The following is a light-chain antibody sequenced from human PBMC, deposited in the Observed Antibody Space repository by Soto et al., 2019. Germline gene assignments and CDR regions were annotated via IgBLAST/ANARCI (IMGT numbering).Light chain of an antibody. J-gene: IGKJ5*01. CDR2: LGS. V-gene: IGKV2-28*01. CDR1: QSLLHSNGYNY. Sequence: IVMTQSPLSLPVTPGEPAAISCRSSQSLLHSNGYNYLDWYLQKPGQSPQLLLYLGSNRGSGVPDRFRGRVSGTEFTLKISRVEAEKAGVYYCMQALQTPITFGQGTRLQIK. CDR3: MQALQTPIT.